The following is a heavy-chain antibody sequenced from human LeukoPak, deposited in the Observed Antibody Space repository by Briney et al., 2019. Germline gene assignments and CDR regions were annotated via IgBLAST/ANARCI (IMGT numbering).Heavy chain of an antibody. Sequence: GGSLRLSCAASGFTFSSYAMSWVRQAPGKGLEWVSAISGSGGSTYYADSVKGRFTISRDTSKNTLYLQMNSLRAEDTAMYHCARDVDTTSHLNWFDPWGQGTLVTVSS. J-gene: IGHJ5*02. D-gene: IGHD2/OR15-2a*01. CDR1: GFTFSSYA. CDR3: ARDVDTTSHLNWFDP. CDR2: ISGSGGST. V-gene: IGHV3-23*01.